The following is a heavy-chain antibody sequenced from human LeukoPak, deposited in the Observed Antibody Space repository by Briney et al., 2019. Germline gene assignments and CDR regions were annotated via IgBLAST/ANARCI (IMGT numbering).Heavy chain of an antibody. Sequence: SETLSLTCTVSGGSISSYYWSWIRQPAGKGLEWIGRIYTSGSTNYNPSLKSRVTISVDTSKSQFSLKLSSVTTADTALYYCARYASGSYYWFDPWGQGTLVTVSS. D-gene: IGHD3-10*01. V-gene: IGHV4-4*07. J-gene: IGHJ5*02. CDR2: IYTSGST. CDR1: GGSISSYY. CDR3: ARYASGSYYWFDP.